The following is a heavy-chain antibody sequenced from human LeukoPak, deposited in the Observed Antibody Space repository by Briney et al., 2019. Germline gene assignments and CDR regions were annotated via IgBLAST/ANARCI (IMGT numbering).Heavy chain of an antibody. CDR3: ARGGYGWTFKT. Sequence: GGSLRLSCTDSGVSFADNFMGWLRKAPGKGLEWASYVSRRGDTIHYSDAVQGRFSISRDNSTRSLYLEMTRLRINDTPVNYCARGGYGWTFKTWGQGTLVSVSS. V-gene: IGHV3-11*01. D-gene: IGHD2/OR15-2a*01. J-gene: IGHJ4*02. CDR1: GVSFADNF. CDR2: VSRRGDTI.